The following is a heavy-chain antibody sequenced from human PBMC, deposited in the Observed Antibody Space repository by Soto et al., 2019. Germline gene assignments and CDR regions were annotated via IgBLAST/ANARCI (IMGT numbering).Heavy chain of an antibody. CDR2: IYYSGST. CDR3: ARAIAAAGHHPRDFDY. CDR1: GGSISSYY. J-gene: IGHJ4*02. Sequence: SETLSLTCTVSGGSISSYYWSWIRQPPGKGLEWIGYIYYSGSTNYNPSLKSRVTISVDTSKNQFSLKLSSVTAADTAVYYCARAIAAAGHHPRDFDYWGQGTLVTVSS. D-gene: IGHD6-13*01. V-gene: IGHV4-59*01.